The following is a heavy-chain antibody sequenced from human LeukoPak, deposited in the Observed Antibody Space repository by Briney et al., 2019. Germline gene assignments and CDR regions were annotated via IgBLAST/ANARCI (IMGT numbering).Heavy chain of an antibody. CDR1: GGSFSGYY. V-gene: IGHV4-34*01. J-gene: IGHJ4*02. CDR2: INHSGST. Sequence: SETLSLTCAVYGGSFSGYYRSWIRQPPGKGLEWIGEINHSGSTNYNPSLKSRVTISVDTSKNQFSLKLSSVTAADTAVYYCARGYSYGYVGDYWGQGTLVTVSS. CDR3: ARGYSYGYVGDY. D-gene: IGHD5-18*01.